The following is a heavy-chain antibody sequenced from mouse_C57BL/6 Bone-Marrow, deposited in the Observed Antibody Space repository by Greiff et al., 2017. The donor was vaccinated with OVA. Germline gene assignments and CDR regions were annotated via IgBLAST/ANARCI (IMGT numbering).Heavy chain of an antibody. J-gene: IGHJ1*03. D-gene: IGHD1-1*01. CDR3: ARDYGSSIVLDWYFDV. V-gene: IGHV1-4*01. CDR2: INPSSGYT. CDR1: GYTFTSYT. Sequence: QVQLQQSGAELARPGASVKMSCKASGYTFTSYTMHWVKQRPGPGLEWIGYINPSSGYTKYNQKFKDKATLTADKSASTAYMQLSSLTSEDSAVYYWARDYGSSIVLDWYFDVWGTGTTVTVSS.